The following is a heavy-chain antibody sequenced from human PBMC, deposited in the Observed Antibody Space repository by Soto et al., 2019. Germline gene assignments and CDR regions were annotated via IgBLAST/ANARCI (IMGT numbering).Heavy chain of an antibody. J-gene: IGHJ4*02. CDR1: GFTFSRYW. CDR2: IKEDGSEK. Sequence: GGSLRLSCAASGFTFSRYWMSWVRQAPGKGLEWVANIKEDGSEKYYVDSVKGRFTISRDNAKNSLYLQMNSLRAEDTAVYYCARFVSGYPDYWGQGTLVTVSS. V-gene: IGHV3-7*03. D-gene: IGHD5-12*01. CDR3: ARFVSGYPDY.